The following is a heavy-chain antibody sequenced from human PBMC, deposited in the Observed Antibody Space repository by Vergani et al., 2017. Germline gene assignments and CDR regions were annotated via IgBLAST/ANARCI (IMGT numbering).Heavy chain of an antibody. V-gene: IGHV3-21*01. J-gene: IGHJ4*02. CDR3: ARASRYCSGGSCFDY. Sequence: EVQLVESGGGLVKPGGSLRLSCAASGFTFSSYSMNWVRQAPGKGLEWASSISSSSSYIYYADSVKGRLTISRYNAKNSLYLQMNSLRAEDTAVYYCARASRYCSGGSCFDYWGQGTLVTVSS. CDR1: GFTFSSYS. CDR2: ISSSSSYI. D-gene: IGHD2-15*01.